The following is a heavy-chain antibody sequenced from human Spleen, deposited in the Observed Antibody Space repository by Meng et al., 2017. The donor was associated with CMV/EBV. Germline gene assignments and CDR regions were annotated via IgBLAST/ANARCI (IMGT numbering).Heavy chain of an antibody. CDR1: GYSFTDYY. CDR3: ARDSVVVPAATYYYYGMDV. D-gene: IGHD2-2*01. J-gene: IGHJ6*02. CDR2: INPNSGGT. V-gene: IGHV1-2*02. Sequence: ASVKVSCKASGYSFTDYYMHWVRQAPGQGLEWMGWINPNSGGTNYAQKFQGRVTMTRDTSISTAYMELSRLRSDDTAVYYCARDSVVVPAATYYYYGMDVWGQGTLVTVSS.